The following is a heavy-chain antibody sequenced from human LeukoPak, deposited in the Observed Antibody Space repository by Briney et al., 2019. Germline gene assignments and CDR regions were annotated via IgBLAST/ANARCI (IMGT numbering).Heavy chain of an antibody. D-gene: IGHD3-16*02. CDR3: AREGYVWGSYRPNWFDP. CDR2: ISSSSSYI. CDR1: GFTFSSYI. J-gene: IGHJ5*02. Sequence: GGSLRLSCAASGFTFSSYIMNWVRQAPGKGLEWVSCISSSSSYIYYADSVKGRFTISRDNAKNSLYLQMNSLRAEDTAVYYCAREGYVWGSYRPNWFDPWGQGTLVTVSS. V-gene: IGHV3-21*01.